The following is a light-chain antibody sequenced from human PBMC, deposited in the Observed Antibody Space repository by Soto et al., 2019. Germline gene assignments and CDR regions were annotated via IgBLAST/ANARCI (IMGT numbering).Light chain of an antibody. CDR1: SGHSSYA. CDR3: QTWGTGILV. Sequence: QLVLTQSPSASASLGASVKLTCALSSGHSSYAIAWHQQQPEKGPRALMKLNSDGSHTRGDGIPDRFSGSSSGAERYLTISSLQSEDEADHCCQTWGTGILVFGGGTKLTGL. V-gene: IGLV4-69*01. J-gene: IGLJ3*02. CDR2: LNSDGSH.